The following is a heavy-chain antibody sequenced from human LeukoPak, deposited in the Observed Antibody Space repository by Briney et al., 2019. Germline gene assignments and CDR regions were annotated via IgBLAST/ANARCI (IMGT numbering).Heavy chain of an antibody. V-gene: IGHV1-69*04. J-gene: IGHJ4*02. CDR1: GDNFSSYV. CDR3: AKAFTAYCSSATCYVDY. D-gene: IGHD2-2*01. Sequence: SVTVSCKASGDNFSSYVLTWVRQAPGQGLEWMGRIIPTLDVANFAQKFKGRVSITADKSTKTAHLELSSLRSEDTAVYYCAKAFTAYCSSATCYVDYWGQGTLVTVSS. CDR2: IIPTLDVA.